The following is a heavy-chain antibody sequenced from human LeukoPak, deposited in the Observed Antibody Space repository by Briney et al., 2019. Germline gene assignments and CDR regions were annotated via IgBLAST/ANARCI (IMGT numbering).Heavy chain of an antibody. D-gene: IGHD3-22*01. CDR1: GFTFSDYY. V-gene: IGHV3-23*01. CDR2: ISGSGGST. J-gene: IGHJ3*02. CDR3: AKPHSSGYRDDAFDI. Sequence: PSGGSLRLSCAASGFTFSDYYMSWIRQAPGKGLEWVSAISGSGGSTYYADSVKGRFTISRDNSKNTLYLQMNSLRAEDTAVYYCAKPHSSGYRDDAFDIWGQGTMVTVSS.